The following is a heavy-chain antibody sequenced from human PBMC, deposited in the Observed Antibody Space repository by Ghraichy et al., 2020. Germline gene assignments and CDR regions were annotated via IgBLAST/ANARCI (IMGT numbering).Heavy chain of an antibody. V-gene: IGHV3-48*02. D-gene: IGHD4-11*01. J-gene: IGHJ4*02. CDR2: IGSASTKI. CDR3: ARARPSNYGDY. Sequence: LSLTCAASGFPLGDYSMSWFRQAPGKGLEWISYIGSASTKIYYADSVKGRFTVSRDNARNSLYLQMNSLRDEDTAVYYCARARPSNYGDYWGQGTLVTVSS. CDR1: GFPLGDYS.